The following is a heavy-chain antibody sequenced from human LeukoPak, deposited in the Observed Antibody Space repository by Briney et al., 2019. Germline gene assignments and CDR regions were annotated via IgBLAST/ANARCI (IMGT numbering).Heavy chain of an antibody. Sequence: GGSLRLFCAASGFTFSSYSMNWVREAPGKGLEWVSSISSSSSYIYYADSVKGRFTISRDNAKNSLYLQMNSLRAEDTAVYYCARDLRFGEFTTDRWGQGTLVTVSS. J-gene: IGHJ5*02. CDR3: ARDLRFGEFTTDR. D-gene: IGHD3-10*01. CDR1: GFTFSSYS. V-gene: IGHV3-21*01. CDR2: ISSSSSYI.